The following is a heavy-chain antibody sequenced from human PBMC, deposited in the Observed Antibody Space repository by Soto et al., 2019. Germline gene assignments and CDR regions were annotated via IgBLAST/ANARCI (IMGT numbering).Heavy chain of an antibody. D-gene: IGHD3-22*01. J-gene: IGHJ4*02. CDR2: ISYDGSNK. CDR1: GFTFSSYG. Sequence: GGSLRLSCAASGFTFSSYGMHWVRQAPGKGLEWVAVISYDGSNKYYADSVKGRFTISRDNSKNTLYLQMNSLRAEDTAVYYCAKSYYDSSGYNPTFDYWGQGTLVTVSS. CDR3: AKSYYDSSGYNPTFDY. V-gene: IGHV3-30*18.